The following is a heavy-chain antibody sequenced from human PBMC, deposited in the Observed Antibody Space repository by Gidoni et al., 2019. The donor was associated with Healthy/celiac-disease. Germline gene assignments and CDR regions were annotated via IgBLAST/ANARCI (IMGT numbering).Heavy chain of an antibody. D-gene: IGHD3-22*01. J-gene: IGHJ5*02. Sequence: QVQLVQSGAEVKKPGASVKVSCKASGYTFTGYYMHWVRQAPGQGLEWMGWINPNSGGTNYAQKFQGRVTMTRDTSISTAYMELSRLRSDDTAVYYCARDHYYYDSSGPLFDPWGQGTLVTVSS. CDR1: GYTFTGYY. V-gene: IGHV1-2*02. CDR3: ARDHYYYDSSGPLFDP. CDR2: INPNSGGT.